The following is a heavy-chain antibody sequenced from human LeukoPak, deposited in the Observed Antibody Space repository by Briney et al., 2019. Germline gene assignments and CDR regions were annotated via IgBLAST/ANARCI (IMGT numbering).Heavy chain of an antibody. D-gene: IGHD2-15*01. CDR3: ARPGYCSGGSCYKRSPLDD. V-gene: IGHV5-51*01. J-gene: IGHJ4*02. Sequence: GESLQISCKGSGYTFSSYWIGWVRQVPGKGPEWMGIIYPGDSDVTYNPTFQGQVTISADKSISTAYLQWSSLKASDSAMYHCARPGYCSGGSCYKRSPLDDGGQGTLVTVSS. CDR1: GYTFSSYW. CDR2: IYPGDSDV.